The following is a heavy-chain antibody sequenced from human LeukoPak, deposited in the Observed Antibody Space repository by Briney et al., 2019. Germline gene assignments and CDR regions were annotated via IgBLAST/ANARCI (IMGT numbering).Heavy chain of an antibody. D-gene: IGHD5-18*01. V-gene: IGHV3-30*18. J-gene: IGHJ6*02. CDR2: ISYDGSNK. CDR3: AKEWVPGYRSLMDV. Sequence: GRSLRLSCAASGFTFSSYGMHWVRQAPGKGLEWVAVISYDGSNKYYADSVKGRFTISRDNSKNTLYLQMNSLRAEDTAVYYCAKEWVPGYRSLMDVWGQGTTVTVSS. CDR1: GFTFSSYG.